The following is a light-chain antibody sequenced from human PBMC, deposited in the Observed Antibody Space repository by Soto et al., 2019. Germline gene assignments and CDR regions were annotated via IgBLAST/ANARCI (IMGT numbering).Light chain of an antibody. Sequence: IQMTQSPSSLSASLGDSVTTTCLASQGISSNLAWYQQKPGKAPKLLIYAASTLQSGVPSRFSGSGSGTDFTLTISCLQSEDFATYYCQQYYSYPRTFGQGTRLEIK. CDR2: AAS. V-gene: IGKV1-8*01. CDR1: QGISSN. J-gene: IGKJ5*01. CDR3: QQYYSYPRT.